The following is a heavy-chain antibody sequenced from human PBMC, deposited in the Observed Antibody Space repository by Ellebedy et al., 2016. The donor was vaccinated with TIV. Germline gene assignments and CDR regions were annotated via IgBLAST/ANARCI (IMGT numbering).Heavy chain of an antibody. V-gene: IGHV1-69*13. CDR3: AREGGQAGFDY. J-gene: IGHJ4*02. CDR2: IIPIFGTA. D-gene: IGHD3-16*01. CDR1: GGTFSSYA. Sequence: AASVKVSCKASGGTFSSYAISWVRQAPGQGLEWMGGIIPIFGTANYAQKFQGRVTITADESTSTAYMELSSLRSEDTAVYYCAREGGQAGFDYWGQGTLVTVSS.